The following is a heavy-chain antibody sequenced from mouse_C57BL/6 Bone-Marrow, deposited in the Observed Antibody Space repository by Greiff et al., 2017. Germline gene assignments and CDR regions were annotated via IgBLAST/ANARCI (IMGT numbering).Heavy chain of an antibody. CDR1: GYTFTSYW. J-gene: IGHJ3*01. V-gene: IGHV1-69*01. D-gene: IGHD1-1*01. CDR3: ARGGYYGPFAY. CDR2: IDPSDSYT. Sequence: QVQLQQPGAELVMPGASVKLSCKASGYTFTSYWMHWVKQRPGQGLEWIGEIDPSDSYTNYNQKFQGKSTLTVDKSSSTAYMQLSSLTSEDSAVYYCARGGYYGPFAYWGQGTLVTVSA.